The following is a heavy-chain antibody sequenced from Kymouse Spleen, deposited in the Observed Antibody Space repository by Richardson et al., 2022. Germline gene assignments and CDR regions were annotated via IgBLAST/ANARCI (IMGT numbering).Heavy chain of an antibody. CDR1: GGSISSYY. CDR3: ARGGIAAAGTGFDY. J-gene: IGHJ4*02. CDR2: IYYSGST. D-gene: IGHD6-13*01. V-gene: IGHV4-59*01. Sequence: QVQLQESGPGLVKPSETLSLTCTVSGGSISSYYWSWIRQPPGKGLEWIGYIYYSGSTNYNPSLKSRVTISVDTSKNQFSLKLSSVTAADTAVYYCARGGIAAAGTGFDYWGQGTLVTVSS.